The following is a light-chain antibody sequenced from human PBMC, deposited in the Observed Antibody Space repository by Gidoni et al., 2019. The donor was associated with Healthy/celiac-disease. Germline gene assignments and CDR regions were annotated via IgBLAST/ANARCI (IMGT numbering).Light chain of an antibody. CDR2: KAS. CDR1: QSISSW. V-gene: IGKV1-5*03. CDR3: QQYNSYSPWRT. J-gene: IGKJ1*01. Sequence: DIQMTQSPSTLSASVGDRVTITCRASQSISSWLAWYQQKPGKAPKLLIYKASSLESGVPSRFSGSGSGTEFTLPISSLQPDDFATYYCQQYNSYSPWRTFGQGTKVEIK.